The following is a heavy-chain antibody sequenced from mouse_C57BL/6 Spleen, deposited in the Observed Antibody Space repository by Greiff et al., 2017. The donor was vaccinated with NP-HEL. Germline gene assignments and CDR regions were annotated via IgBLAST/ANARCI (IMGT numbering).Heavy chain of an antibody. D-gene: IGHD1-1*01. V-gene: IGHV1-78*01. CDR2: IYPRDGST. CDR1: GYTFTDHT. CDR3: ARPNYYGSSHWYFDV. Sequence: VQRVESDAELVKPGASVKISCKVSGYTFTDHTIHWMKQRPEQGLEWIGYIYPRDGSTKYNEKFKGKATLTADKSSSTAYMQLNSLTSEDSAVYFCARPNYYGSSHWYFDVWGTGTTVTVSS. J-gene: IGHJ1*03.